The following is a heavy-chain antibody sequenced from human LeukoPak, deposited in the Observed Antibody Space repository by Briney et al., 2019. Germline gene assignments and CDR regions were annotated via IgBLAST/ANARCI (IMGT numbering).Heavy chain of an antibody. CDR3: ARGDLMDFDY. D-gene: IGHD5-24*01. CDR2: INHSGST. Sequence: PSETLSLTCAVYGGSFSGYYWSWIRQPPGKGLEWIGEINHSGSTNYNPSLKSRVTISVDTSKNQFSLKPSSVTAADTAVYYCARGDLMDFDYWGQGTLVTVSS. V-gene: IGHV4-34*01. CDR1: GGSFSGYY. J-gene: IGHJ4*02.